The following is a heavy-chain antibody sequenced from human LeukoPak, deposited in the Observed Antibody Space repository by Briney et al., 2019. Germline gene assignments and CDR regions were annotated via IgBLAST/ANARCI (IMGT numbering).Heavy chain of an antibody. D-gene: IGHD3-10*01. CDR3: AREFWFGEFLSLDL. CDR2: IYYSGST. Sequence: PSETLSLTCTVSGGSISSYYWSWIRQPPGKGLEWIGYIYYSGSTNYNPSLKSRVTISVDTSKNQFSLKLSSVTAADTAVYYCAREFWFGEFLSLDLWGQGTLVTVSS. J-gene: IGHJ5*02. V-gene: IGHV4-59*01. CDR1: GGSISSYY.